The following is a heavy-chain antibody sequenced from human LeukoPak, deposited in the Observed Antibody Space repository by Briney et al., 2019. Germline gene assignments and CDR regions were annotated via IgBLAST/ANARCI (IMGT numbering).Heavy chain of an antibody. CDR1: GYTFSSYD. Sequence: PRASVKVSCKASGYTFSSYDINWVRQATGQGLEWMGWMNPNSGNTDYAQRFQGRVTMTRNTSISTAYMELSSLRSEDTAVYYCARGDFGDYFLDYWGQGILVTVSS. J-gene: IGHJ4*02. V-gene: IGHV1-8*01. CDR3: ARGDFGDYFLDY. CDR2: MNPNSGNT. D-gene: IGHD4-17*01.